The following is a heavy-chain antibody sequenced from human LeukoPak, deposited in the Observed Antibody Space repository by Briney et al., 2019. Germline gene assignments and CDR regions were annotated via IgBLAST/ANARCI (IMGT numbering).Heavy chain of an antibody. V-gene: IGHV4-38-2*02. J-gene: IGHJ4*02. CDR3: ARSYCSGGSCYRYYFDY. D-gene: IGHD2-15*01. Sequence: SETLSLTCTVSGYSTNSAYYWGWIRQPPGKGLEWIGSIHHSGSTYYNPSLKSRFTISVDTSKNQFSLKLISVTAADTAVYYCARSYCSGGSCYRYYFDYWGQGTLVTVSS. CDR2: IHHSGST. CDR1: GYSTNSAYY.